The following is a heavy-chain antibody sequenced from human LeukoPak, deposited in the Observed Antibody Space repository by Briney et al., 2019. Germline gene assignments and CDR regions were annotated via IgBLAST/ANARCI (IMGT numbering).Heavy chain of an antibody. Sequence: GGSLKLSCAASGFTFSDVWMSWVRQAPGKGLEWVANMNRDGRGIYYVDSVKGRFSISRDNTNNLLYLQMNSLRAEDTAMYFCARDSYRSLDYWGQGTLVTVSS. V-gene: IGHV3-7*01. CDR3: ARDSYRSLDY. J-gene: IGHJ4*02. CDR2: MNRDGRGI. D-gene: IGHD4-11*01. CDR1: GFTFSDVW.